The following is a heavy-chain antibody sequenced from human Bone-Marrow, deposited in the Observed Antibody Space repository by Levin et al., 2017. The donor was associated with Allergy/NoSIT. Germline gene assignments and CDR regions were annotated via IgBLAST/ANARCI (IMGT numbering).Heavy chain of an antibody. Sequence: SGGSLRLSCAASGFTFSDYYMSWIRQAPGKGLEWASYISSGGSITYYADSVKGRFTVSRDNAKNSLYLQMNSLRVEDTAVYYCARHTGLPRPPGGYGMDVWGQGTTVTVS. D-gene: IGHD1-14*01. CDR2: ISSGGSIT. CDR3: ARHTGLPRPPGGYGMDV. J-gene: IGHJ6*02. CDR1: GFTFSDYY. V-gene: IGHV3-11*01.